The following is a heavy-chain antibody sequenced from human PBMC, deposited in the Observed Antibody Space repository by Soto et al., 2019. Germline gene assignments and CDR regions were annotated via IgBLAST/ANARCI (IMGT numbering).Heavy chain of an antibody. CDR3: ARAAGYYYYYMDV. CDR1: GFTFSSYS. J-gene: IGHJ6*03. V-gene: IGHV3-21*01. CDR2: ISSSSSYI. Sequence: EVQLVESGGGLVKPGGSLRLSCAASGFTFSSYSMNWVRQAPGKGLEWVSSISSSSSYIYYADSVKGRFTISRDNAKNSLYLQMNSLRAEDSAVYYCARAAGYYYYYMDVWGKGTTVTVSS. D-gene: IGHD6-13*01.